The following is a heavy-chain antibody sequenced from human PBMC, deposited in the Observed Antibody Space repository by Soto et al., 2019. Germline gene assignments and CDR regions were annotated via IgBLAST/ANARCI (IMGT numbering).Heavy chain of an antibody. CDR1: GGSISSGDYY. Sequence: QVQLQESGPGLVKPSQTLSLTCTVSGGSISSGDYYWRWIRQPPGKGLEWIGYIYYSGSTYYNPSLKSRVTISVDTSQNQFSLKLSSVTAADTAVYYCARVQVAAPKGPWFDPWGQGTLVTVSS. CDR2: IYYSGST. CDR3: ARVQVAAPKGPWFDP. V-gene: IGHV4-30-4*01. D-gene: IGHD6-13*01. J-gene: IGHJ5*02.